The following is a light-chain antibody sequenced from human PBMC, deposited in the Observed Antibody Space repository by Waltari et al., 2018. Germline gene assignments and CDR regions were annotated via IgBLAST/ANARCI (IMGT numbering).Light chain of an antibody. Sequence: DFQMTQSPSSLSASVGDRVTITCRASQYISTYLNWYQQKPGKGPKLLIYAASTLQRGVPSRFSGSGSGTDFAFTISSLQLEDFATYYCKQSNDTPRTFGQGTKVEVK. V-gene: IGKV1-39*01. J-gene: IGKJ1*01. CDR2: AAS. CDR3: KQSNDTPRT. CDR1: QYISTY.